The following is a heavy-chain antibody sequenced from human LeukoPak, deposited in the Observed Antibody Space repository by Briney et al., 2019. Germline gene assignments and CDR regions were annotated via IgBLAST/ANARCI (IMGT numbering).Heavy chain of an antibody. CDR1: GFTFSSYW. D-gene: IGHD3-16*02. V-gene: IGHV3-74*01. J-gene: IGHJ4*02. CDR3: ARGEYDYVWGSYPQSDY. Sequence: GGSLRLSCAASGFTFSSYWMHWVRQAPGKGLVWVSRINSDGSSTSYADSVKGRFTSSRDNAKNTLYLQMNSLRAADTAVYYCARGEYDYVWGSYPQSDYWGQGTLVTVSS. CDR2: INSDGSST.